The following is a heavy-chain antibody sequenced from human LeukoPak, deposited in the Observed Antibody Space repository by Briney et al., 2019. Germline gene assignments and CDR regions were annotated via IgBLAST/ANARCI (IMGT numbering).Heavy chain of an antibody. CDR1: DDSISSGSYY. CDR3: ARHTETYSNYYYYMDV. J-gene: IGHJ6*03. D-gene: IGHD2-21*01. CDR2: IYTSGST. Sequence: PSETLSLTCTVSDDSISSGSYYWSWIRQPAGKGLEWIGRIYTSGSTNYNPSLKSRVTISVDTSKKQFSLKLSSVTATDTAVYYCARHTETYSNYYYYMDVWGKGTTVTVSS. V-gene: IGHV4-61*02.